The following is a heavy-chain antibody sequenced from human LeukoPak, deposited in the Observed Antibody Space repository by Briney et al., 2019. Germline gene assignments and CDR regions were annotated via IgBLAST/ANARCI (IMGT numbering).Heavy chain of an antibody. CDR3: AGGSLRDLKIT. D-gene: IGHD5-24*01. CDR2: IISSGSNI. Sequence: PGGSLRLSCAASGFTFSTYSMHWVRQAPGKGLEWVSSIISSGSNIYCTGSVRGRFTVSRDNAKNSFYLQMSSLRPEDTAVYYCAGGSLRDLKITWGQGTLVTVSS. CDR1: GFTFSTYS. V-gene: IGHV3-21*06. J-gene: IGHJ5*02.